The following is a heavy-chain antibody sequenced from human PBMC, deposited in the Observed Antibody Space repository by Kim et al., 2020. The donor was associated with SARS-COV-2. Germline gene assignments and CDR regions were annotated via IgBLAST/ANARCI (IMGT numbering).Heavy chain of an antibody. J-gene: IGHJ6*02. D-gene: IGHD3-9*01. V-gene: IGHV3-53*01. Sequence: KARFTNSRDTSKNTLYLQMHSLRDEDTAVYYCARGTRYFDWLYDYYGMDVWGQGTTVTVSS. CDR3: ARGTRYFDWLYDYYGMDV.